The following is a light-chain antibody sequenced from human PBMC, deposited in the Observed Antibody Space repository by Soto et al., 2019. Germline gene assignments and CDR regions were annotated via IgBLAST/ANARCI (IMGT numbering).Light chain of an antibody. CDR3: QQYNNWPRRT. CDR2: GAS. Sequence: EIVMTQSPATLSVSPGETATLSGRASQSFSSTLACYQKKLGQLPRPLIYGASTRATGIPARFSGSGSGTEFTLTISSLQSEDFAVYYCQQYNNWPRRTFGPGTKVDIK. J-gene: IGKJ3*01. V-gene: IGKV3-15*01. CDR1: QSFSST.